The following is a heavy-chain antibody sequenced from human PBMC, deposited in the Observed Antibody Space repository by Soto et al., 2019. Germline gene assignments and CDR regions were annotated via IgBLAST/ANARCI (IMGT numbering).Heavy chain of an antibody. CDR3: AKYQWNPGAFDP. D-gene: IGHD6-19*01. V-gene: IGHV4-34*01. CDR1: GGSLSDYY. CDR2: INHRGTA. J-gene: IGHJ5*02. Sequence: SETLSLTCAVYGGSLSDYYWNGLRQPPGKGLEWIGEINHRGTASYNPSLKSRVDISVDTALTQFSLKLRSVTAADTAIYYCAKYQWNPGAFDPWGPGTQVTVSS.